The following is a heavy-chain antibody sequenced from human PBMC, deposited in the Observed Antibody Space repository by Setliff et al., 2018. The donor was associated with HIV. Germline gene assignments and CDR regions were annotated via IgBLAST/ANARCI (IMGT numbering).Heavy chain of an antibody. CDR3: ARVPSAGVRGRPDLYHWFDP. Sequence: SETLSLTCTVSGDSITRGSYYWSWIRQSPGKGLEWIASIETTGTVNYSPSLKSRVSISLDPSRSQFSLTLRSVTAADTAVYYCARVPSAGVRGRPDLYHWFDPWGQGTLVTVSS. CDR1: GDSITRGSYY. D-gene: IGHD3-3*01. J-gene: IGHJ5*02. CDR2: IETTGTV. V-gene: IGHV4-61*01.